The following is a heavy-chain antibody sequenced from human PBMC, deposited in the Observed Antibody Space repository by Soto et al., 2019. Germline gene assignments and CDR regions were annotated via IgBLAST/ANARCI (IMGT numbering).Heavy chain of an antibody. CDR3: ARAASSGWYFNWLDP. CDR2: IHYSGTT. J-gene: IGHJ5*02. V-gene: IGHV4-59*11. D-gene: IGHD6-19*01. Sequence: PSETLSLTCTVSGDSISNHYWSWIRQPPGEGLEWIGYIHYSGTTNYNPSLESRVTISIDTSKNQFSLRVSSVTAADTAVYYCARAASSGWYFNWLDPWGQGTLDTVSS. CDR1: GDSISNHY.